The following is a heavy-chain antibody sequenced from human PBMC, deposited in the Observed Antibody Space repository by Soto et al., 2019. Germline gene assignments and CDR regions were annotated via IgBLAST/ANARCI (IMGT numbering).Heavy chain of an antibody. V-gene: IGHV4-39*01. CDR3: EKLDFGGVLAN. Sequence: SETLSLTCTVSGGSISSITSYWAWIRQPPGKGLEWIGSNYYSGSTYHNPSLKSRVTISVLTSKNQISLRLYSMTAADTAVYYCEKLDFGGVLANWGQGALVTVSS. D-gene: IGHD3-10*01. CDR2: NYYSGST. CDR1: GGSISSITSY. J-gene: IGHJ4*02.